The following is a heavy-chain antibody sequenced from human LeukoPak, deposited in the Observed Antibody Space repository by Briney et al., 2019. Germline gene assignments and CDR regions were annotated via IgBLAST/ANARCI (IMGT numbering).Heavy chain of an antibody. V-gene: IGHV1-58*01. J-gene: IGHJ4*02. Sequence: GASVKVSCKASGFTFTSSAVQWVRQARGQHLEWIGWIVVGSGNTNYAQKFQERVTITRDMSTSTAYMELSSLRSEDTAVYYCANSRGLELGNGYWGQGTLVTVSS. CDR3: ANSRGLELGNGY. CDR2: IVVGSGNT. D-gene: IGHD1-7*01. CDR1: GFTFTSSA.